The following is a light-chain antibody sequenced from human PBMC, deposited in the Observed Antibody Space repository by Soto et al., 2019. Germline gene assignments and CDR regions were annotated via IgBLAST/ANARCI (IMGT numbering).Light chain of an antibody. CDR3: QQYNNWPIT. CDR1: QSVSSN. CDR2: GAS. Sequence: EIVMTQSPATLSVSPGERATLSCRASQSVSSNLACYQQKPGQAPRLLIYGASTRATGIPARFSGSGSGTEFTLTISSLQSEDFAVYYCQQYNNWPITFGQGTRLEI. J-gene: IGKJ5*01. V-gene: IGKV3-15*01.